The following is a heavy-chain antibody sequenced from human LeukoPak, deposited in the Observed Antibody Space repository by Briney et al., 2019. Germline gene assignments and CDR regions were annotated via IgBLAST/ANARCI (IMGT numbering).Heavy chain of an antibody. CDR2: IYYSGST. D-gene: IGHD6-6*01. CDR3: ARDRGSSSFDY. V-gene: IGHV4-39*06. Sequence: QPSETLSLTCTVSGGSISSSGYYWGWIRQPPGKGLEWIGSIYYSGSTYYNPSLKSRVTISVDTSKNQFPLKLSSVTAADTAVYYCARDRGSSSFDYWGQGTLVTVSS. CDR1: GGSISSSGYY. J-gene: IGHJ4*02.